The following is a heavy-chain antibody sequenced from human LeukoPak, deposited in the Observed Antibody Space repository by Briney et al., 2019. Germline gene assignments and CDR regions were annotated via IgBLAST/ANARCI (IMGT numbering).Heavy chain of an antibody. J-gene: IGHJ4*02. CDR3: ARGMARITMVRGVIKGFDY. D-gene: IGHD3-10*01. Sequence: SETLSLTCTVSGGSISSSSYYWGWIRQPPGKGLEWIGTIYYSGSTYYNPSLKSRVTISVDTSKNQFSLKLSSVTAADTAVYYCARGMARITMVRGVIKGFDYWGQGTLVTVSS. CDR2: IYYSGST. V-gene: IGHV4-39*07. CDR1: GGSISSSSYY.